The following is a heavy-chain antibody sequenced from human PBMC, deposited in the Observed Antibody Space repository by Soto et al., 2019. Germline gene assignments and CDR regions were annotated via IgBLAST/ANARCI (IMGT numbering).Heavy chain of an antibody. V-gene: IGHV4-59*01. J-gene: IGHJ4*02. CDR2: IYYTGST. CDR1: GGSMSANY. D-gene: IGHD4-17*01. CDR3: ARGGSYGDFFDY. Sequence: SETLSLTCTVSGGSMSANYWTWIRQSPGKGLEWIGYIYYTGSTKYNPSLKSRVTISLDTSKNQFSLRLTSVTSADTAVYYCARGGSYGDFFDYWGQGAQVTVSS.